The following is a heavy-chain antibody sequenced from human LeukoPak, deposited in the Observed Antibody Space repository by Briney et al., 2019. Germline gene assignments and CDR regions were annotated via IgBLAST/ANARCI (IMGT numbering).Heavy chain of an antibody. CDR3: ARGPRITIFGVVMANDAFDI. Sequence: ASVKVSCKPSGYTLTSYDTNSVRHGPGQGLEWMGWINTKSGGTVYTQTLQGRVTMTRDTSSSTAYMELSSLRFDDTVVYYCARGPRITIFGVVMANDAFDIWGQGTMVTVSS. J-gene: IGHJ3*02. CDR2: INTKSGGT. CDR1: GYTLTSYD. D-gene: IGHD3-3*01. V-gene: IGHV1-2*02.